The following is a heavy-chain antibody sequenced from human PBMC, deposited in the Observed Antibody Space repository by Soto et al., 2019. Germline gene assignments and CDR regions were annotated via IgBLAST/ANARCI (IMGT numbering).Heavy chain of an antibody. J-gene: IGHJ6*03. D-gene: IGHD6-13*01. V-gene: IGHV3-48*01. Sequence: GGSLRLSCAASGFTFSSYSMNWVRQAPGKGLEWVSYISSSSSTIYYADSVKGRFTISRDNAKNSLYLQMNSLRAEDTAVYYCARGAGGAAAALGYYYMDVWGKGTTVTVSS. CDR1: GFTFSSYS. CDR3: ARGAGGAAAALGYYYMDV. CDR2: ISSSSSTI.